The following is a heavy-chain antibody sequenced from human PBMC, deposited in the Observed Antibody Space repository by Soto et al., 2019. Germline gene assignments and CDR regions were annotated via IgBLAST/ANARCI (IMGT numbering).Heavy chain of an antibody. D-gene: IGHD3-3*01. V-gene: IGHV3-13*01. J-gene: IGHJ6*02. CDR1: GFTFSSYD. CDR3: ARGGPYYDFWSGSRTRHYYYYGMDV. Sequence: LRLSCAASGFTFSSYDMHWVRQATGKGLDWVSAIGTAGDTYYPCSVKGRFTISRENAKNSLYLQMNSLRAGDTAVYYCARGGPYYDFWSGSRTRHYYYYGMDVWGQGTTVTVCS. CDR2: IGTAGDT.